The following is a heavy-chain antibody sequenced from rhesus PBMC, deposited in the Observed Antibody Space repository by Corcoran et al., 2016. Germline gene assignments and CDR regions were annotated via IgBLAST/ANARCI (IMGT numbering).Heavy chain of an antibody. V-gene: IGHV4-76*01. D-gene: IGHD1-20*01. Sequence: QVQLQESGPGLVTPSETLSLTCAVSGDSVSGGFYWPWFRQPPGQGLEWIGYISGSSGNTDDSPSVKNRVTISKDTSKNQFALLPTSVTAADTAVYYCARSRAGTTWANDYWGQGVLVTVSS. CDR3: ARSRAGTTWANDY. CDR1: GDSVSGGFY. CDR2: ISGSSGNT. J-gene: IGHJ4*01.